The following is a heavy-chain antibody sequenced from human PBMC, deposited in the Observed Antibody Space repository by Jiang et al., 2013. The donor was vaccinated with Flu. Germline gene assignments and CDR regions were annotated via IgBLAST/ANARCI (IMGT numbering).Heavy chain of an antibody. V-gene: IGHV1-3*01. CDR2: INAVDGNT. Sequence: GAEVKKPGASVKVSCRASGDTFNTSTMHWVRQAPGQRLEWMGFINAVDGNTKYSRTFQGRVTFTRDTSASTAYMDLSSLRSEDTAVYFCARSRSTTVGVVTLPDSWGQGTLVTVSS. J-gene: IGHJ4*02. CDR1: GDTFNTST. D-gene: IGHD3-22*01. CDR3: ARSRSTTVGVVTLPDS.